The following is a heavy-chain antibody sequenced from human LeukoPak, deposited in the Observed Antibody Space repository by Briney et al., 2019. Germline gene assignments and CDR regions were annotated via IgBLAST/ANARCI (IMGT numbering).Heavy chain of an antibody. CDR2: ISGSGGST. CDR1: GFTFSSYA. D-gene: IGHD4-23*01. CDR3: AKGSGGNLLFDY. Sequence: GGSLRLSCAASGFTFSSYAMSWVRQAPGKGLEWVQAISGSGGSTYYADSVKGRFTSSRDNSKNTLYVQMNSLKAEDTAVYYCAKGSGGNLLFDYWAQGTLVTVSS. J-gene: IGHJ4*02. V-gene: IGHV3-23*01.